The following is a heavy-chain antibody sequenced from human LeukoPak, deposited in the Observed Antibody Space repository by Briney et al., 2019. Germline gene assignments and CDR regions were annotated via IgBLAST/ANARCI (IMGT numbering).Heavy chain of an antibody. CDR1: GFTFSSYA. Sequence: GGSLRLSCAASGFTFSSYAMSWVRQAPGKGLEWVSAISGSGGSTYYADSVKGRFTISRDNSKNTLYLQMNSLRAEDTAVYYCARSSSSYGHGDAFDIWGQGTMVTVSS. J-gene: IGHJ3*02. CDR2: ISGSGGST. V-gene: IGHV3-23*01. CDR3: ARSSSSYGHGDAFDI. D-gene: IGHD5-18*01.